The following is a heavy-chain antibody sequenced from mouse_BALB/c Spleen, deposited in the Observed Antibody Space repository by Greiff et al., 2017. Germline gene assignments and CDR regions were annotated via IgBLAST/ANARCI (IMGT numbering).Heavy chain of an antibody. Sequence: VKLVESGPGLVQPSQSLSITCTVSGFSLTSYGVHWVRQSPGKGLEWLGVIWSGGSTDYNAAFISRLSISKDNSKSQVFFKMNSLQANDTAIYYCARKGTDYYAMDYWGQGTSVTVSS. J-gene: IGHJ4*01. CDR1: GFSLTSYG. CDR2: IWSGGST. V-gene: IGHV2-2*02. CDR3: ARKGTDYYAMDY. D-gene: IGHD3-3*01.